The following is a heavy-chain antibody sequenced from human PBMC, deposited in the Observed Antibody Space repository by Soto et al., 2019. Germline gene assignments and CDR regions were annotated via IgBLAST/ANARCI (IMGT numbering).Heavy chain of an antibody. V-gene: IGHV1-69*01. CDR1: GGTFSSYA. D-gene: IGHD3-10*01. CDR2: IIPIFGTA. CDR3: ARLAALLFYYGMDV. Sequence: QVQLVQSGAEVKKPGSSVKVSCKASGGTFSSYAISWVRQAPGQWLEWMGGIIPIFGTANYAQKFQGRVTITADESTSTAYMELSSLRSEDTAVYYCARLAALLFYYGMDVWGQGTTVTVSS. J-gene: IGHJ6*02.